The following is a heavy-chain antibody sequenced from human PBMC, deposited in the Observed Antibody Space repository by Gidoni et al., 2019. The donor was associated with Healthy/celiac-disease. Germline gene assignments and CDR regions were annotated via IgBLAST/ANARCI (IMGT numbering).Heavy chain of an antibody. CDR2: IKQDGSEK. Sequence: EVQLVESGGGLVQPGGSLRLSCAASGFTFSSYWMSWVRQAPGKGLEWVANIKQDGSEKYYVDSVKGRFTISRDNAKNSLYLQMNSLRAEDTAVYYCARDQSYYYEGGFDIWGQGTMVTVSS. D-gene: IGHD3-22*01. V-gene: IGHV3-7*03. CDR3: ARDQSYYYEGGFDI. CDR1: GFTFSSYW. J-gene: IGHJ3*02.